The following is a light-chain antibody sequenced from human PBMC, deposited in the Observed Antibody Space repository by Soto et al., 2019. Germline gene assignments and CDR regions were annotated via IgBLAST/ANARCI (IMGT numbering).Light chain of an antibody. J-gene: IGLJ1*01. CDR1: SSNIGSNT. CDR2: SNN. CDR3: AAWDDSLNIP. V-gene: IGLV1-44*01. Sequence: QSVLTQPPSASGTPGQRVTISCSGSSSNIGSNTVNWYQQLPGTAPKLLIYSNNQRPCGVPDRFSGSKSGTSASLAISGLQSEDEADYYCAAWDDSLNIPFGTGTKVTVL.